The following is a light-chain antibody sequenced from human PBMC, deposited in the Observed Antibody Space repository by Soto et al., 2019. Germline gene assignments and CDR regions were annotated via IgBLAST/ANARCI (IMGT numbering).Light chain of an antibody. V-gene: IGKV1-9*01. J-gene: IGKJ5*01. CDR3: QQRNTWPPIT. CDR2: GAS. CDR1: QGINNY. Sequence: DIQLTQSPSFLSASVGDRVTITCRASQGINNYLAWHQQKPGKAPELLIYGASTLDDGVPSRFSGSGSGTDFTLTISSLEPEDFALYYCQQRNTWPPITFGQGTRLEIK.